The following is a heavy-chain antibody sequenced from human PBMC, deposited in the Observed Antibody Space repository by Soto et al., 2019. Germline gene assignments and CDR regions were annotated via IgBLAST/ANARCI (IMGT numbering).Heavy chain of an antibody. CDR2: IYPGDSDT. CDR3: ARGATVGTTRGFFDY. V-gene: IGHV5-51*01. J-gene: IGHJ4*02. D-gene: IGHD1-26*01. CDR1: GYSFPTHW. Sequence: GESLKISCKGSGYSFPTHWIGWVRQMPGKGLEWMGIIYPGDSDTRYSPSFQGQVTISVDKSINTAYLQWSTLKASDTAMYYCARGATVGTTRGFFDYWGQGPLVTVSS.